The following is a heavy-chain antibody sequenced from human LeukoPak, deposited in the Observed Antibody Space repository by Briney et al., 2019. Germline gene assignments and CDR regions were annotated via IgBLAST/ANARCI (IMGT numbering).Heavy chain of an antibody. J-gene: IGHJ5*02. CDR1: GGSISSSSYY. CDR3: ATQQCSGGSCYSRAIWFDP. V-gene: IGHV4-39*01. Sequence: SETLSLTCTVSGGSISSSSYYWGWIRQPPGKGLEWIASMYHSGNTYYNPSLKSRPTVSVDTSKNQFSLKLNSVTAADTAVYYCATQQCSGGSCYSRAIWFDPWGQGTLVTVSS. CDR2: MYHSGNT. D-gene: IGHD2-15*01.